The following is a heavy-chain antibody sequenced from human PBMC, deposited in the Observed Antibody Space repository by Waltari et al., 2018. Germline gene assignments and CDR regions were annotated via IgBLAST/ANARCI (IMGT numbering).Heavy chain of an antibody. CDR3: AKGAVTGTTWYYFDH. CDR1: GCTFDAYA. J-gene: IGHJ4*02. D-gene: IGHD1-7*01. Sequence: EVQLVESGGGLVQPARSLRLSCAASGCTFDAYAMHWVRQAPGKGLEWVSGISWNSDVINYADSVKGRFTVSRDNAKSSLYLQMNSLRPEDMALYYCAKGAVTGTTWYYFDHWGQGTLVTVSS. V-gene: IGHV3-9*03. CDR2: ISWNSDVI.